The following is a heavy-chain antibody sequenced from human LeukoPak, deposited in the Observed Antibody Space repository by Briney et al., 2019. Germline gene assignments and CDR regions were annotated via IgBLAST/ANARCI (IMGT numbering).Heavy chain of an antibody. V-gene: IGHV1-8*01. Sequence: GASVKVSCKASGYTFTSYDINWVRQATGQGLEWMGWMNPNSGNTGYAQKFQGRVTMTRNTSISTAYMELSSLRSEDTAVYYCARGAFRRSSSWSEEWFDPWGQGTLVTVSS. CDR2: MNPNSGNT. D-gene: IGHD6-13*01. J-gene: IGHJ5*02. CDR1: GYTFTSYD. CDR3: ARGAFRRSSSWSEEWFDP.